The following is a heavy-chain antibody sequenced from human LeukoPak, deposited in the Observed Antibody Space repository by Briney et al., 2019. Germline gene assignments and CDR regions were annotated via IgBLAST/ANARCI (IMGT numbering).Heavy chain of an antibody. CDR3: ARDLVTVTKGFDI. CDR1: DDSFSSHY. J-gene: IGHJ3*02. Sequence: SETLSLTCAVSDDSFSSHYWTWIRQPPGKGLEWIGYISYIGTTNYNPSLKSRVTISIDTSKNQFSLKLSSVAAADTAVCYCARDLVTVTKGFDIWGQGTMVSVSS. D-gene: IGHD4-17*01. V-gene: IGHV4-59*11. CDR2: ISYIGTT.